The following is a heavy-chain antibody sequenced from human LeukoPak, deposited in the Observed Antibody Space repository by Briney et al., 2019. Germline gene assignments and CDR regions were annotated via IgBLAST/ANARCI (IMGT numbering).Heavy chain of an antibody. CDR3: GRSEVTIPDSY. J-gene: IGHJ4*02. D-gene: IGHD2-21*02. V-gene: IGHV3-7*01. CDR2: INYDGSEK. CDR1: GFDFSNYW. Sequence: GGSLRLSCAASGFDFSNYWMSWVRQAPGKGLEWMANINYDGSEKYYVDPVKGRFTISRDNAKNSLYLQMNSLRVEDTAVYYCGRSEVTIPDSYWGQGTLVTVSS.